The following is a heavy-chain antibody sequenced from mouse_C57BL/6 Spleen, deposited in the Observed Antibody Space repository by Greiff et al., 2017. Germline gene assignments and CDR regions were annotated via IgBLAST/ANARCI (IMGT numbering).Heavy chain of an antibody. D-gene: IGHD1-2*01. CDR2: LNPGSGGT. J-gene: IGHJ2*01. Sequence: VQLQQSGAELVRPGTSVKVSCKASGYAFTNYLIEWVKQRPGQGLEWIGVLNPGSGGTNYNEKFKGKATLTADKSSSTAYMQLSSLTSEDSAVYFCARWLLDYWGQGTTLTVSS. V-gene: IGHV1-54*01. CDR3: ARWLLDY. CDR1: GYAFTNYL.